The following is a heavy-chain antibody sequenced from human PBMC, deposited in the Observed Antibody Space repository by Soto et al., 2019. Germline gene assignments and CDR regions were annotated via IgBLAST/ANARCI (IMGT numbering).Heavy chain of an antibody. Sequence: GESLKISCQGSGYTFTGHWISWVRQMPGKGLEWMGRIDPSDSYTDYSPTVQGHVTMSADKSINTAYLQWSSLQASDTAVYYCTRHTGYDSSLDYWGQGTLVAVSS. CDR1: GYTFTGHW. CDR2: IDPSDSYT. CDR3: TRHTGYDSSLDY. J-gene: IGHJ4*02. V-gene: IGHV5-10-1*01. D-gene: IGHD5-12*01.